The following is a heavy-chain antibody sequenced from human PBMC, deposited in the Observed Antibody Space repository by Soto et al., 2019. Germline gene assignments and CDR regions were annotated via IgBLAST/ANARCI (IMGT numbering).Heavy chain of an antibody. Sequence: QITLKESGPTLVKPTQTLTLTCTFSGFSLSTSGVAVGWIRQPPGKALDWLALIYWDDDKRYSPSLKSRLTNAMDTSKNQVIHTVTNRDPVDTATYYCAHCRRDRGIITPSYWGQGTLVAVSS. V-gene: IGHV2-5*02. D-gene: IGHD3-10*01. CDR3: AHCRRDRGIITPSY. CDR1: GFSLSTSGVA. CDR2: IYWDDDK. J-gene: IGHJ4*02.